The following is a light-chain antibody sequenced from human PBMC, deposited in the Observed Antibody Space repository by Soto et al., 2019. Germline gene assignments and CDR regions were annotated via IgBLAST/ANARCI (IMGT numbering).Light chain of an antibody. J-gene: IGKJ2*01. CDR2: TAS. CDR1: QPIGDS. CDR3: QQGYDSPRT. V-gene: IGKV1-39*01. Sequence: DIQVTQSPSSLSASIGDRVTISCRSSQPIGDSLHWYQQRSGSPPKLLIYTASTLHTGVPFRFAGSGSGSDFTLTNTDLQPEDSATYYCQQGYDSPRTVGQGTKLEI.